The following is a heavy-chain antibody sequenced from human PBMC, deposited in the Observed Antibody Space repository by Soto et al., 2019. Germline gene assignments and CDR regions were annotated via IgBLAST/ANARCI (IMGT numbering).Heavy chain of an antibody. Sequence: QVQLQESGPGLVKPSETLSLTCTVSGGSISSYYWSWIRQPPGKGLEWIGYIYYSGSTNYNPSLKSRVTISVDTSNHQFSLKLSSVTAADTAVYYCARTGDYDILTGHYYYYMDVWGKGTTVTVSS. D-gene: IGHD3-9*01. V-gene: IGHV4-59*01. CDR3: ARTGDYDILTGHYYYYMDV. CDR2: IYYSGST. CDR1: GGSISSYY. J-gene: IGHJ6*03.